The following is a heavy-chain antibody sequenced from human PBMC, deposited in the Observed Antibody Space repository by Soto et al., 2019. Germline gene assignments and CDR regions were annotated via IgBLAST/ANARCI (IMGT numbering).Heavy chain of an antibody. CDR1: GFTFSGYY. CDR2: ISYDGSTE. Sequence: GGSLRLSCAASGFTFSGYYMHWVRQAPGKGLEWVAVISYDGSTEYYGDSVKGRFTISRDNSANRLFLQMNSLRPEDTAVYYCTKDDGYNDSTYYHYFGMDVWGQGTTVTVSS. D-gene: IGHD5-12*01. CDR3: TKDDGYNDSTYYHYFGMDV. J-gene: IGHJ6*02. V-gene: IGHV3-30*18.